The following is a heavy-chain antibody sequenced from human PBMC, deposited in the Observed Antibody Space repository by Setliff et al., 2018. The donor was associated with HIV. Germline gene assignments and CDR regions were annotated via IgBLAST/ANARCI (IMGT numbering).Heavy chain of an antibody. V-gene: IGHV3-74*03. J-gene: IGHJ4*02. D-gene: IGHD2-15*01. Sequence: HPGGSLRLSCAASGFTFSTNWMHWVRQGPGKGLVWVSRSNEDGSFTSYADSVKGRFTISGDNAKNTLYLQMNSLRAEDTGIYYCARDVAGKYDFWGQGTLVTVSS. CDR2: SNEDGSFT. CDR3: ARDVAGKYDF. CDR1: GFTFSTNW.